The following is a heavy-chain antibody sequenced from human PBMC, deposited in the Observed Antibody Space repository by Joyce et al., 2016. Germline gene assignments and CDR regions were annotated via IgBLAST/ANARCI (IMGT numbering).Heavy chain of an antibody. CDR2: IKEDGTQK. J-gene: IGHJ4*02. Sequence: GSLRLSCASSGFSFSSSWMTWVRQAPGKGLEWVGNIKEDGTQKYYGDSVKGRFTISRDNDKNSVYLQSNSLRGEDTAVYYCVRDRGWFAIDFWGQGTLVSVSS. V-gene: IGHV3-7*03. CDR1: GFSFSSSW. D-gene: IGHD3-10*01. CDR3: VRDRGWFAIDF.